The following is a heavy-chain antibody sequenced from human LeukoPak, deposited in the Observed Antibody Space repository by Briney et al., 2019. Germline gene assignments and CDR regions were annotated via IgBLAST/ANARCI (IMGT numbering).Heavy chain of an antibody. D-gene: IGHD2-21*02. V-gene: IGHV3-11*01. CDR3: ARTGLL. J-gene: IGHJ4*02. Sequence: PGGSLRLSCAASGFTFSDYHMSWIRQAPGKGLEWVSYIGTNGSTVYYADSVKGRFTTSRDNAKNSLYLQMNSLRAEDTAVYYCARTGLLGGQGTLVTVSS. CDR2: IGTNGSTV. CDR1: GFTFSDYH.